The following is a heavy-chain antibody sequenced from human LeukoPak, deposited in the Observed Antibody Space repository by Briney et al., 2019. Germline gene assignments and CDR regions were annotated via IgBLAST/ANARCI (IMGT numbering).Heavy chain of an antibody. V-gene: IGHV3-74*01. D-gene: IGHD2-21*01. J-gene: IGHJ4*02. Sequence: GGSLRLSCEASGFTFSSFWMHRVRQAPGKGLVWVARIKGDGITTNYAVPAKGRLTVSRDNAKNTVYLQMNSLRAEDTAVYYCAKDLHEIAADYWGQGTLVTVAS. CDR1: GFTFSSFW. CDR3: AKDLHEIAADY. CDR2: IKGDGITT.